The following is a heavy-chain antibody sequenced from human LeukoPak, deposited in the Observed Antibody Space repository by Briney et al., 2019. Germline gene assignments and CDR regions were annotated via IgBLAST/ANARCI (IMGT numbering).Heavy chain of an antibody. Sequence: GASVKVSCKASGHTFTAYSIHWVRQAPGPRPPCLGWLKPDSGDTNYAPKFQGSVTMTRDMSITTAYMDLTGLNSDDTALYYCALYHIFYGFAPWPQGTLVTVSS. CDR2: LKPDSGDT. CDR1: GHTFTAYS. D-gene: IGHD2/OR15-2a*01. CDR3: ALYHIFYGFAP. J-gene: IGHJ5*02. V-gene: IGHV1-2*02.